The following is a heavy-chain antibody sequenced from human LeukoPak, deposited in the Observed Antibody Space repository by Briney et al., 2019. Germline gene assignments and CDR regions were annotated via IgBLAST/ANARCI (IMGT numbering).Heavy chain of an antibody. Sequence: SETLSLTCTVSGGSISGYYWSWIRQPPGKGLEWIGYIYFSGSTSYNPSLRSRVTISVDTSKNQFSLKLSSVTAADTAVYYCATSGGSGNGAYNWFDPWGQGTLVTVSS. CDR2: IYFSGST. CDR3: ATSGGSGNGAYNWFDP. D-gene: IGHD3-10*01. V-gene: IGHV4-59*12. CDR1: GGSISGYY. J-gene: IGHJ5*02.